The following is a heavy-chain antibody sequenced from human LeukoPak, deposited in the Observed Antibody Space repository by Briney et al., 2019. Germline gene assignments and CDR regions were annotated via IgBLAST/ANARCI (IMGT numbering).Heavy chain of an antibody. D-gene: IGHD3-9*01. V-gene: IGHV4-59*01. J-gene: IGHJ4*02. CDR1: GGSISSYY. CDR2: LYYSGST. Sequence: SETLSLTCTVSGGSISSYYWSWIRQPPGKGLEWIGYLYYSGSTNYNPSLKSRVTISVDTSKNQFSLKLSSVTAADTAVYYCARGVRYFDWLLPYYFDYWGQGTLVTVSS. CDR3: ARGVRYFDWLLPYYFDY.